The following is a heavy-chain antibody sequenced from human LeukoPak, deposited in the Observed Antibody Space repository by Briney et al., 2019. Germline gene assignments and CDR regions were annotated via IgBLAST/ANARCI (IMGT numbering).Heavy chain of an antibody. CDR2: VSSSSRTI. Sequence: GGSLRLFCAASDFTFSTFTMHWVRQAPGKGLEWVSSVSSSSRTINYADSVQGRSTVSRDNANNSMYLQINDLRREDTAVYYCARGSPLGGLDSWGQGTLVTVSS. CDR3: ARGSPLGGLDS. V-gene: IGHV3-48*01. J-gene: IGHJ4*02. CDR1: DFTFSTFT. D-gene: IGHD1-14*01.